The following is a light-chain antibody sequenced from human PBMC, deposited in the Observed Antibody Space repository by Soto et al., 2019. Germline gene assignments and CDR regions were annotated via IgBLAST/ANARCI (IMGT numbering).Light chain of an antibody. J-gene: IGLJ3*02. CDR2: YNN. CDR1: STNIGSNT. V-gene: IGLV1-44*01. Sequence: QSVLTQTPSASGTPGQRVTISCSGSSTNIGSNTVNWYQQLPSTAPNLLIYYNNQQPSGVPDRFSGSKSGASASLAISGVQSADEDDYYCATWDDTLNVWMFGGGTKVTVL. CDR3: ATWDDTLNVWM.